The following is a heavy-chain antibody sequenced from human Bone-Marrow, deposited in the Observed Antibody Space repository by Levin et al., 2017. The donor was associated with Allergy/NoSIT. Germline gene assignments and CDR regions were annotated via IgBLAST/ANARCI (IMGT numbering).Heavy chain of an antibody. Sequence: GGSLRLSCAASGFTFNNAWMMWVRQTPGKGLDWVGRITDGGTINYAAPVKGRFTISRDDSKNTLYLQMNGLRTEDTAVYYCTAEWGGRPTQRVFLDYWGQGTLVTVSS. D-gene: IGHD3-3*01. CDR1: GFTFNNAW. CDR3: TAEWGGRPTQRVFLDY. V-gene: IGHV3-15*01. J-gene: IGHJ4*02. CDR2: ITDGGTI.